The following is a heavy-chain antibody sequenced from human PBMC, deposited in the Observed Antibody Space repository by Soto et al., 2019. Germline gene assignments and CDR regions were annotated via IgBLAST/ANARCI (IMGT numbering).Heavy chain of an antibody. V-gene: IGHV4-59*08. Sequence: KPSETLSLTCTVSGGSISSYYWSWIRQPPGKGLEWIGYIYYSGSTNYNPSLKSRVTISVDTSKNQFSLKLSSVTAADTAVYYCARLEIPHTVVVPAAPTGWFDPWGQGTLVTVSS. CDR1: GGSISSYY. J-gene: IGHJ5*02. D-gene: IGHD2-2*01. CDR3: ARLEIPHTVVVPAAPTGWFDP. CDR2: IYYSGST.